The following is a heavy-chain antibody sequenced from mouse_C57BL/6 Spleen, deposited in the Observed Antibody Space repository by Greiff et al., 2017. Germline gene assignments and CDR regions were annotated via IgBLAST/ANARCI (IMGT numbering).Heavy chain of an antibody. CDR1: GFSLTSYG. J-gene: IGHJ3*01. V-gene: IGHV2-2*01. CDR3: ATSPYGSSEAWFAY. CDR2: IWSGGST. Sequence: VQRVESGPGLVQPSQSLSITCTVSGFSLTSYGVHWVRQSPGKGLEWLGVIWSGGSTDYNAAFISRLSISKDNSESQVFFKMNSLQADDTAIYYCATSPYGSSEAWFAYWGQGTLVTVSA. D-gene: IGHD1-1*01.